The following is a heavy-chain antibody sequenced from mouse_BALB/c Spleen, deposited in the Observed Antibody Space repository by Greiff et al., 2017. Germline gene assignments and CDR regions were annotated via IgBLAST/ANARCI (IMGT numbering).Heavy chain of an antibody. CDR2: ISDGGSYT. D-gene: IGHD1-1*02. CDR1: GFTFSDYY. CDR3: AREAYDGSYGYAMDY. J-gene: IGHJ4*01. Sequence: EVQVVESGGGLVKPGGSLKLSCAASGFTFSDYYMYWVRQTPEKRLEWVATISDGGSYTYYPDSVKVRFTISRDKAKNNLYLQLSSRKSEDTAMYYYAREAYDGSYGYAMDYWGQGTSVTVSS. V-gene: IGHV5-4*02.